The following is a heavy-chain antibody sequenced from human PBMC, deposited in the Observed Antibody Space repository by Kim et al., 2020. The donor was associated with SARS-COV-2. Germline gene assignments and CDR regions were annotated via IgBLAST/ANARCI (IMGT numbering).Heavy chain of an antibody. Sequence: SETLSLTCTVSGGSISSSSYYWGWIRQPPGKGLEWIGSIYYSGSTYYNPSLKSRVTISVDTSKNQFSLKLSSVTAADTAVYYCARDPLGGDYSPWGQGTL. CDR2: IYYSGST. J-gene: IGHJ5*02. CDR1: GGSISSSSYY. V-gene: IGHV4-39*07. D-gene: IGHD4-17*01. CDR3: ARDPLGGDYSP.